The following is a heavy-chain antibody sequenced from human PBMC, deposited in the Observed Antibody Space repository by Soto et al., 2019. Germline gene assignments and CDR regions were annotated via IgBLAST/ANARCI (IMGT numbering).Heavy chain of an antibody. Sequence: ASVKVSCKASGYTFTSYAMHWVRQAPGQRLEWMGWINAGNGNTKYSQKFQGRVTITRDTSANTAYMELSSLRSEDTAVYYCARTGIAAAGIFDYWGQGTLVTVSS. CDR2: INAGNGNT. CDR1: GYTFTSYA. D-gene: IGHD6-13*01. CDR3: ARTGIAAAGIFDY. V-gene: IGHV1-3*01. J-gene: IGHJ4*02.